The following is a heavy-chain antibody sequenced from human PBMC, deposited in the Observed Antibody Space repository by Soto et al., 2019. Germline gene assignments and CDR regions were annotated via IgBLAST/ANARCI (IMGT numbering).Heavy chain of an antibody. CDR2: ISGSGGST. J-gene: IGHJ6*02. CDR3: AKGITIFGVVAYSPFFDYYYYGMDV. Sequence: GGSLRLSCAASGFTFSSYAMSWVRQAPGKGLEWVSAISGSGGSTYYADSVKGRFTISRDNSRNTLYLQMNSLRAEDTAVYYCAKGITIFGVVAYSPFFDYYYYGMDVWGQGTTVTVSS. D-gene: IGHD3-3*01. V-gene: IGHV3-23*01. CDR1: GFTFSSYA.